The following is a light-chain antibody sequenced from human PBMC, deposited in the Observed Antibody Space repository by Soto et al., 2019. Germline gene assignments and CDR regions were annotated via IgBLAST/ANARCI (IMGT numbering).Light chain of an antibody. Sequence: QSVLTQPASVSGSPGQSITISCTGTSSDVGSYDLVSWYQQHPGRAPKLMIYEVFKRPSGVSNRFSASKSGNTASLTISGLQAEDEADYYCCSYAGSSTYVFGPGTKVTVL. CDR2: EVF. CDR3: CSYAGSSTYV. V-gene: IGLV2-23*02. CDR1: SSDVGSYDL. J-gene: IGLJ1*01.